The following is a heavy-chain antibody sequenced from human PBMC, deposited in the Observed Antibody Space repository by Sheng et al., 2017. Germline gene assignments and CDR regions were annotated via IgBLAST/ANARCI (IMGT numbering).Heavy chain of an antibody. D-gene: IGHD2-21*01. CDR2: ISVYNGNT. V-gene: IGHV1-18*01. Sequence: QVQLVQSGAEVKKPGASVKVSCKASGYTFTSYGISWVRQAPRQGLEWMGWISVYNGNTNYAQKLQGRVTMTTDTSTSTAYMELRSLRFDDTAVYYCASRLYCGGSIAIAHVFDIVGGGQVVTVSS. CDR3: ASRLYCGGSIAIAHVFDI. J-gene: IGHJ3*02. CDR1: GYTFTSYG.